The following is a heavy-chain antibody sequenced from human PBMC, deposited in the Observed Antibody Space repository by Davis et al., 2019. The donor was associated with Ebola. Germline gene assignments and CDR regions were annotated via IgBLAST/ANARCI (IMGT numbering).Heavy chain of an antibody. J-gene: IGHJ5*02. V-gene: IGHV3-11*01. CDR3: AKDRYTVSYSLGS. CDR1: GFTFSDYY. CDR2: ISSSGSTI. D-gene: IGHD2-21*01. Sequence: GSLSLSCAASGFTFSDYYMSWLRQAPGKGLEWVSYISSSGSTIYYADSVKGRFTISRDNSEKNLYLQMNSLRGEDTAVYYCAKDRYTVSYSLGSWGPGTLVTVSS.